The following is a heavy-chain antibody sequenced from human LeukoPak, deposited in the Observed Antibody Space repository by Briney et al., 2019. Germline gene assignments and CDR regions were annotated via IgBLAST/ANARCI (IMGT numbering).Heavy chain of an antibody. CDR2: ISARGGST. Sequence: PGGSLRLSCTVSGLTFSNYVMSWVRQAPGKGLEWVSAISARGGSTFYAGSVKGRFTISRDNSKNTLFLQMTSLTTEDTAIYYCVKDFYDSNGYFYDYYFDYWGQGTLVTVSS. CDR1: GLTFSNYV. J-gene: IGHJ4*02. D-gene: IGHD3-22*01. CDR3: VKDFYDSNGYFYDYYFDY. V-gene: IGHV3-23*01.